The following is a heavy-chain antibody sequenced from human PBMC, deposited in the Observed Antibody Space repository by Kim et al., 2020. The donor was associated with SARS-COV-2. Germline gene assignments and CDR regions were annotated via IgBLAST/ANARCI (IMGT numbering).Heavy chain of an antibody. J-gene: IGHJ4*02. CDR1: GCSISSSSYY. V-gene: IGHV4-39*01. CDR2: SYYSGST. CDR3: ARLYYYGSGLSGGNFDY. D-gene: IGHD3-10*01. Sequence: SETLSLTCTVSGCSISSSSYYWGWIRQPPGKGLEWIGSSYYSGSTYYNSSLRSRVTISVDTSKNQFSLKLSSVTAADTAVYYCARLYYYGSGLSGGNFDYWGQGTLVTVSS.